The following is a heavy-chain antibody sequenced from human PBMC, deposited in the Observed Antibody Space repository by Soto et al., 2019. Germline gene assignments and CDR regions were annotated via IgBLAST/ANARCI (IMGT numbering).Heavy chain of an antibody. D-gene: IGHD3-3*01. CDR2: IYTSGST. CDR3: AGALLDFWSGYYSDAFDI. Sequence: SETLSLTCTLSGGSISSYYWSWIRQPAGKVLEWIGRIYTSGSTNYNPPLKSRVTMSVDTSKNQFSLKLSSVTAADTAVYYCAGALLDFWSGYYSDAFDIWGQGTMGTVSS. CDR1: GGSISSYY. J-gene: IGHJ3*02. V-gene: IGHV4-4*07.